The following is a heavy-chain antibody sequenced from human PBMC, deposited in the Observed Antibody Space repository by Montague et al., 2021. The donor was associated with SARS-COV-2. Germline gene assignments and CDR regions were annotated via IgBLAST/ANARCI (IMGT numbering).Heavy chain of an antibody. D-gene: IGHD5-12*01. V-gene: IGHV4-61*02. CDR3: ARAHSGSWAHLDN. CDR1: GGSISSGSYY. CDR2: IYTSGTT. Sequence: TLSLTCTVSGGSISSGSYYWSWIRQPAGKGLEWIERIYTSGTTDYSFSLKSRVTISVDTSKNQFSLKLTSVTAADTAVYYCARAHSGSWAHLDNWGQGSLVTVSS. J-gene: IGHJ4*02.